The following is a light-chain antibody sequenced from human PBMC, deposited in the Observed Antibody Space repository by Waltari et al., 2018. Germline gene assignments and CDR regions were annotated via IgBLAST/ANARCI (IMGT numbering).Light chain of an antibody. V-gene: IGLV1-44*01. Sequence: QSVLTQPPSASGTPGQGVTISCSGGNSNIGAYAVNWYQQLPGTAPKLVIYDNDQRPSGFPARVSVSKSGTSAALALSGLQSEDEADYYCVAWDDSLRGYVFGTGTKVTVL. CDR1: NSNIGAYA. J-gene: IGLJ1*01. CDR2: DND. CDR3: VAWDDSLRGYV.